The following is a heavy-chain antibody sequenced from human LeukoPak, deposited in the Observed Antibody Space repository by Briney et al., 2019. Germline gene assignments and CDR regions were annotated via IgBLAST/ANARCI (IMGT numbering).Heavy chain of an antibody. Sequence: KSGGSLRLSCAASGFTFSSYSMNWVRQAPGKGLEWVSSISSSSSYIYYVDSVKGRFTISRDNAKNSLYLQMNSLRAEDTAVYYCARDMLYLLWPDYWGQGTLVTVSS. J-gene: IGHJ4*02. CDR1: GFTFSSYS. D-gene: IGHD2/OR15-2a*01. V-gene: IGHV3-21*01. CDR3: ARDMLYLLWPDY. CDR2: ISSSSSYI.